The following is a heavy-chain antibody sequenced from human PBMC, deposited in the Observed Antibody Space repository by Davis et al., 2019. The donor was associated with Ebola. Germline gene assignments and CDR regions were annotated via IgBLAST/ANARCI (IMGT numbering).Heavy chain of an antibody. CDR2: IIPIFGTA. V-gene: IGHV1-69*13. CDR1: GGTFSSYA. D-gene: IGHD2-2*01. CDR3: ARDRKYQKLDY. J-gene: IGHJ4*02. Sequence: SVKVSCKASGGTFSSYAISWVRQAPGQGLEWMGGIIPIFGTANYAQKFQGRVTITADESTSTAYMELSRLRSDDTAVYYCARDRKYQKLDYWGQGTLVTVSS.